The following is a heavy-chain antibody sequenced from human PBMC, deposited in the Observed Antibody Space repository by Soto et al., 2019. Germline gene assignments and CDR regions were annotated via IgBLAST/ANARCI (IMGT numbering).Heavy chain of an antibody. J-gene: IGHJ4*02. D-gene: IGHD5-12*01. Sequence: ASVKVSCKASGYTSTTYGPSWVRQAPGQGLGWMGWTSANNDYTEYAQKFQGRLSLTTDTSTTAAYMELRSLTSDDTAMYYCARDPRRLRLTGIDYWGQGTLVTVSS. CDR2: TSANNDYT. CDR1: GYTSTTYG. V-gene: IGHV1-18*01. CDR3: ARDPRRLRLTGIDY.